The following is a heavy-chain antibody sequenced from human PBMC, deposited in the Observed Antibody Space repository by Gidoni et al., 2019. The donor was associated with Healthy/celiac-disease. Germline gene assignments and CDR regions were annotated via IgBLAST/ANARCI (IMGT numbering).Heavy chain of an antibody. Sequence: QVQLVQSGAEVKKPGASVKVSCKASGYTFTGYYMHWVRQAPGQGLEWMGWINPNSGGTNYAQKFQGRVTMTRDTSISTAYMELSRLRSDDTAVYYCARDGTPLTFDCSSTSCHIPGGRDYWGQGTLVTVSS. V-gene: IGHV1-2*02. CDR1: GYTFTGYY. CDR2: INPNSGGT. D-gene: IGHD2-2*02. CDR3: ARDGTPLTFDCSSTSCHIPGGRDY. J-gene: IGHJ4*02.